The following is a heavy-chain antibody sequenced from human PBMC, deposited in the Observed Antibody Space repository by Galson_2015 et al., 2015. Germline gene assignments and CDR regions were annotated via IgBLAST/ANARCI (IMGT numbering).Heavy chain of an antibody. Sequence: SVKVSCKASGGTFSSYTISWVRQAPGQGLEWMGRIIPILGIANYAQKFQGRVTITADKSTSTAYMELSSLRSEDTAVYCCARAQEYSYGGFDYWGQGTLVTVSS. J-gene: IGHJ4*02. CDR2: IIPILGIA. CDR3: ARAQEYSYGGFDY. D-gene: IGHD5-18*01. CDR1: GGTFSSYT. V-gene: IGHV1-69*02.